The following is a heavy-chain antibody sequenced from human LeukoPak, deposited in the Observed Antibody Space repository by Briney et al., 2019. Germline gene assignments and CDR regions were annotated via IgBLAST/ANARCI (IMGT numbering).Heavy chain of an antibody. CDR1: GFTFSNYV. Sequence: QPGGSLRLSCAASGFTFSNYVMSWARQAPEKGLQWVSSSSGSGGSTYYADSVKGRFTISRDSSKKTVYLQMNSLRDEDTAVYFCAKGASPDYYGSGRFDFWGQGILVTVSS. CDR3: AKGASPDYYGSGRFDF. D-gene: IGHD3-10*01. CDR2: SSGSGGST. V-gene: IGHV3-23*01. J-gene: IGHJ5*01.